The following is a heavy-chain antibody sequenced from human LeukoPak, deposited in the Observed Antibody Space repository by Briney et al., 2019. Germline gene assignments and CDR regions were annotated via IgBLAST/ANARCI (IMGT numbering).Heavy chain of an antibody. CDR3: ARAMVRGDTNGVLDV. Sequence: AASVKVSCKASGGTFSSYAISWARQAPGQGLEWMGGIIPIFGTANYAQKFQGRVTITADESTSTAYMELSSLRSEDTAVYYCARAMVRGDTNGVLDVWGKGTTVTVSS. D-gene: IGHD3-10*01. V-gene: IGHV1-69*13. J-gene: IGHJ6*04. CDR2: IIPIFGTA. CDR1: GGTFSSYA.